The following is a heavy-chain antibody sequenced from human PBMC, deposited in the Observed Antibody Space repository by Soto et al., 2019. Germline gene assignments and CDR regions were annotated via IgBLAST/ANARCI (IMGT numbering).Heavy chain of an antibody. J-gene: IGHJ4*02. V-gene: IGHV3-23*01. D-gene: IGHD5-18*01. Sequence: PGGSLRLSCAASGFTFSSYAMSWVRQAPGKGLEWVSAISGSGGSTYYADSVKGRFTISRDNSKNTLYLQMNSLRAEDTAVYYWAKDLGYGGYGHLYYFDYWGQGTLVTVSS. CDR1: GFTFSSYA. CDR2: ISGSGGST. CDR3: AKDLGYGGYGHLYYFDY.